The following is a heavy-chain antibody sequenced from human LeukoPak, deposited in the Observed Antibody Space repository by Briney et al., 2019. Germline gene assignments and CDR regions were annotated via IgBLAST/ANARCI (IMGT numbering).Heavy chain of an antibody. CDR3: AKATLGYSSGWYDN. CDR2: IKSDGSST. V-gene: IGHV3-74*01. D-gene: IGHD6-19*01. CDR1: GFTFSSYW. J-gene: IGHJ5*02. Sequence: GGSLRLSCAASGFTFSSYWMHWVRQAPGKGLVWVSCIKSDGSSTTYADSVKGRFTISRDNAKNTLYLQMNSLRAEDTAVYYCAKATLGYSSGWYDNWGQGTLVTVSS.